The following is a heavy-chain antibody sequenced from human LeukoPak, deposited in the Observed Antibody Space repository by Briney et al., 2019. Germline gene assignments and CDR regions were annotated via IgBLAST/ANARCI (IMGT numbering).Heavy chain of an antibody. CDR1: GFTFSSYW. Sequence: GGSLRLSCAASGFTFSSYWMSWVRQAPGKGLEWVANIKQDGSEKYYVDSVKGRFTISRDNAKNSLYLQMNSLRAEDTAVYYCARDPSLPYSNYADYYGMDVWGQGTTVTVSS. CDR2: IKQDGSEK. V-gene: IGHV3-7*03. D-gene: IGHD4-11*01. J-gene: IGHJ6*02. CDR3: ARDPSLPYSNYADYYGMDV.